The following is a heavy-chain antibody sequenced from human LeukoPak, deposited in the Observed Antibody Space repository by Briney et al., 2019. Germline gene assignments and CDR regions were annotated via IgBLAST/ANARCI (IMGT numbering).Heavy chain of an antibody. V-gene: IGHV3-74*01. D-gene: IGHD2-8*01. CDR1: GFTFSRNW. J-gene: IGHJ4*02. CDR2: INGDGSLT. Sequence: PGGSLRLSCAASGFTFSRNWMHWVRQVPGKGLVWVSRINGDGSLTDYADSVKGRFTISRDNAKNTLYLQMNSLRAEDTAVYFCVRDGDYSNGLDFDYWGQGSLVTVSS. CDR3: VRDGDYSNGLDFDY.